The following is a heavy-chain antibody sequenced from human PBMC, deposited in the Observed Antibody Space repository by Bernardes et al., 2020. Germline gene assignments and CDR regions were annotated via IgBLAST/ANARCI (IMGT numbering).Heavy chain of an antibody. CDR1: GFDFSDSA. CDR2: IRSKTNNYAT. D-gene: IGHD6-6*01. CDR3: MVSLSAEH. J-gene: IGHJ1*01. V-gene: IGHV3-73*01. Sequence: GGSLRLSCAASGFDFSDSAVHWVRQASGKGLEWVGRIRSKTNNYATAYAPSVEGRFRVFRDDSTETAFLQMNSLKTDDTAIYYCMVSLSAEHWGQGTWVTVSS.